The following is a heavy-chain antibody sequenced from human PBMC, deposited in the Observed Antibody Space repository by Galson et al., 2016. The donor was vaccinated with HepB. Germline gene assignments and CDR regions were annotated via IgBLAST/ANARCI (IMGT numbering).Heavy chain of an antibody. CDR1: GYRFTDYW. CDR3: VKIGDGYNVSDS. Sequence: QSGAEVKKPGESLKISCKASGYRFTDYWIGWVRQTPVKGLEWMGVVHPGDSDTIYTPSFEGQVTISADRSITTAYLQWRRLRASDTAMYYCVKIGDGYNVSDSWGQGTLVTVSS. D-gene: IGHD5-24*01. CDR2: VHPGDSDT. J-gene: IGHJ4*02. V-gene: IGHV5-51*01.